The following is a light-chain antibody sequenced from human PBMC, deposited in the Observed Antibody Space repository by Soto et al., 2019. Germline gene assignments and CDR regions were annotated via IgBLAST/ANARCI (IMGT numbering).Light chain of an antibody. CDR3: QQYNYYWT. V-gene: IGKV1-5*03. Sequence: IHMTQSPSTLSASVGDRVTITCRASQNINRWLAWYQHKPGQAPKPLIYKASTLESGVPSRFSGNASGTDFTLTISSLQPDDSATYFCQQYNYYWTFGQGTKVEIK. CDR2: KAS. CDR1: QNINRW. J-gene: IGKJ1*01.